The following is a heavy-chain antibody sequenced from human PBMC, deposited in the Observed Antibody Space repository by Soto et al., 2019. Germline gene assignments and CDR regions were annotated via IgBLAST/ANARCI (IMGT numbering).Heavy chain of an antibody. CDR1: GFTFDYYW. CDR3: ARGDRGGFDL. J-gene: IGHJ3*01. Sequence: EVQLVESGGGLVQPGESLRLSCAASGFTFDYYWMHWVRQAPGKGLVWVSRVHSDGTTTTYADSVKGRFTISRDNARNTGSLQMSSLRAEGTAIYYCARGDRGGFDLWGHGTVVTVSS. D-gene: IGHD3-16*01. V-gene: IGHV3-74*01. CDR2: VHSDGTTT.